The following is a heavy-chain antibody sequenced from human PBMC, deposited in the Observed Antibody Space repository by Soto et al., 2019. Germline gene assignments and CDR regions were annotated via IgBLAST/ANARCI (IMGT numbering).Heavy chain of an antibody. V-gene: IGHV3-13*01. J-gene: IGHJ4*02. D-gene: IGHD3-16*02. CDR1: GFTFSSYD. Sequence: GGSLRLSCAASGFTFSSYDMHWVRQATGKGLEWVSAIGTAGDTYYPGSVKGRFTISRENAKNSLYLQMNSLRAGDTAVYYCARALPLRLGELSLAFDYWGQGTLVTVSS. CDR2: IGTAGDT. CDR3: ARALPLRLGELSLAFDY.